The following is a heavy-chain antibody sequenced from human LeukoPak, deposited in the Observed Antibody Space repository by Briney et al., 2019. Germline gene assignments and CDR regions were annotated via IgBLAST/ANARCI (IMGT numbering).Heavy chain of an antibody. Sequence: SETLSLTRTVSGGSISSYYWSWIRQPAGKGLEWIGRIHTSGSTNYNPSLKSRVTMSVDTSKNQFSLKLSSVTAADTAVYYCAGQLERDDAFDIWGQGTMVTVSS. V-gene: IGHV4-4*07. CDR2: IHTSGST. D-gene: IGHD1-1*01. CDR1: GGSISSYY. J-gene: IGHJ3*02. CDR3: AGQLERDDAFDI.